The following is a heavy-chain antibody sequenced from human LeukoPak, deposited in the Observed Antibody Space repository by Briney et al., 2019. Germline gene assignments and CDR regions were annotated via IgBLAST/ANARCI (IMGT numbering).Heavy chain of an antibody. V-gene: IGHV1-2*02. CDR1: GYTFTGYY. CDR2: INPNSGGT. J-gene: IGHJ4*02. Sequence: ASVKVSCKASGYTFTGYYMHWVRPAPSQEREWMGWINPNSGGTNYAQKFQARVTMTRDTSISTAYMELSRLRSDDTAVYYCARGPLMTTVTTFTYWGQGTLVTVSS. D-gene: IGHD4-17*01. CDR3: ARGPLMTTVTTFTY.